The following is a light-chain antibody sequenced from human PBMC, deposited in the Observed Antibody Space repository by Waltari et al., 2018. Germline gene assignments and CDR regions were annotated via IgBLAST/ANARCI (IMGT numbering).Light chain of an antibody. V-gene: IGLV2-23*02. CDR3: CSYVGLGTYV. CDR2: EVN. J-gene: IGLJ1*01. CDR1: SSDVGNYNL. Sequence: QSGLAQPSSASGSPGQSTTLTCTGTSSDVGNYNLVSWYQQRPGKAPTLLSYEVNKRGPGTSGRSCAPKSGNTASLSIAGLQAQEDEADYYCCSYVGLGTYVFGTGTKVTV.